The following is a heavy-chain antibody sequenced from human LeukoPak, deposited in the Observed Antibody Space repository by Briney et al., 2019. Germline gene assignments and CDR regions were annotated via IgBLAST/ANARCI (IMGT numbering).Heavy chain of an antibody. J-gene: IGHJ4*02. CDR1: GGSVSSGNHY. CDR2: IYYSGNA. CDR3: ARSRGSSGWIDY. Sequence: SETLSLTCTVSGGSVSSGNHYWNWIRQPPGKGLEWIGYIYYSGNANYNPSLKSRVTISVDTSKNQFSLNVSSVTAADTAVYYCARSRGSSGWIDYWGQGTLVTVSS. V-gene: IGHV4-61*01. D-gene: IGHD6-19*01.